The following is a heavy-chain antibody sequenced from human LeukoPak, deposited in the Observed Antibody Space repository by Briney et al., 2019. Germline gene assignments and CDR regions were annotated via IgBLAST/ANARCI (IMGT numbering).Heavy chain of an antibody. V-gene: IGHV1-69*05. D-gene: IGHD2-2*01. CDR2: IIPIFGTA. J-gene: IGHJ4*02. CDR3: ARDFCSSTSCYGQVDY. CDR1: GGTFSSYA. Sequence: SVKVSCKASGGTFSSYAISWVRQAPGQGLEWMGRIIPIFGTANYAQKFQGRVTITTDESTSTAYMELSSLRSEDTAVYYCARDFCSSTSCYGQVDYWGQGTLVTVSS.